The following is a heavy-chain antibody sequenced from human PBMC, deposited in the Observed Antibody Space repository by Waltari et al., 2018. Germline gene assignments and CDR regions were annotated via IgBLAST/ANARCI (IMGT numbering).Heavy chain of an antibody. CDR2: ISSSGGST. Sequence: EVQLLESGGGLVQPEGSLRLSCAASGLTFSPYAWTWVRQAPGKGLEWVSTISSSGGSTFYAYSVKGRFTVARDNSKNTLYLQMNSLRAGDTAVYYCAEDLTRAWLTQPSFDYWGQGTLVTVSS. CDR3: AEDLTRAWLTQPSFDY. CDR1: GLTFSPYA. J-gene: IGHJ4*02. D-gene: IGHD3-22*01. V-gene: IGHV3-23*01.